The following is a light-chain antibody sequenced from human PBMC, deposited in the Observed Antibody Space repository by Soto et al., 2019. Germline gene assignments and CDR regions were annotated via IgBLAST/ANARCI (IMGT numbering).Light chain of an antibody. Sequence: IVLTQSPATRSLSPGKSASLDCRASQNISNYLIWYQQKPGQAPRLLIYDVSNRATGIPARFSGSGSGTDFTLTISRLETEDFAVYYCQQYGSSPRVTFGQGTRLEIK. J-gene: IGKJ5*01. CDR3: QQYGSSPRVT. CDR2: DVS. CDR1: QNISNY. V-gene: IGKV3-20*01.